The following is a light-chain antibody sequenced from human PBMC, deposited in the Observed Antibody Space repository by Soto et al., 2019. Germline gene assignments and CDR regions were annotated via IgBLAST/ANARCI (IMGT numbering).Light chain of an antibody. Sequence: EIVMTQSPATLSVSPGERVTLSCRASQGIGITLAWYRQEPGQAPRLLIYSASTRATYIPARFSGSGSGTEFTLTIRSLQSDDFGIYYCQHDGSSGTVGQGTKVDSK. V-gene: IGKV3-15*01. CDR3: QHDGSSGT. CDR2: SAS. J-gene: IGKJ1*01. CDR1: QGIGIT.